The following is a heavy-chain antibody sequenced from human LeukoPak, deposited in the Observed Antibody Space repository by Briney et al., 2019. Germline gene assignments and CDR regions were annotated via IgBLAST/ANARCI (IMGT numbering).Heavy chain of an antibody. D-gene: IGHD3-22*01. Sequence: GESLKISCKGSGYSFTSYWIGWVRQMPGKGLEWMGIIYPGDSDTRYSPSFQGQVTISADKSISTAYLQWSSLKASDTAMYYCARHRRPYCYDSSGYYLSAFDIWGQGTMVTVSS. V-gene: IGHV5-51*01. CDR1: GYSFTSYW. CDR3: ARHRRPYCYDSSGYYLSAFDI. J-gene: IGHJ3*02. CDR2: IYPGDSDT.